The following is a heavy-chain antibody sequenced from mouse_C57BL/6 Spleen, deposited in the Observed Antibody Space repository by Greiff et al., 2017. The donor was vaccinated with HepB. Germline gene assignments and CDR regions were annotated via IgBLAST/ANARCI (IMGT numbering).Heavy chain of an antibody. J-gene: IGHJ4*01. D-gene: IGHD2-4*01. CDR1: GYTFTSYT. V-gene: IGHV1-4*01. CDR2: INPSSGYT. Sequence: QVQMQQSGAELARPGASVKMSCKASGYTFTSYTMHWVKQRPGQGLEWIGYINPSSGYTKYNQKFKDKATLTADKSSSTAYMQLSSLTSEDSAVYYCARVGDYDGGVWGQGTSVTVSS. CDR3: ARVGDYDGGV.